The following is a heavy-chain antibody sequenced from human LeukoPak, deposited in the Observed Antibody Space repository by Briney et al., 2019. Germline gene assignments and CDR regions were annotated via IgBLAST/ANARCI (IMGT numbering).Heavy chain of an antibody. CDR2: ISGSGGST. D-gene: IGHD3-3*01. Sequence: TGGSLRLSCAASGFTFSSCAMSWVRQAPGKGLEWVSAISGSGGSTYYADSVKGRFTISRDNSKNTLYLQMNSLRAEDTAVYYCATMTYYDFWSGYPDSDYWGQGTLVTVSS. J-gene: IGHJ4*02. CDR3: ATMTYYDFWSGYPDSDY. CDR1: GFTFSSCA. V-gene: IGHV3-23*01.